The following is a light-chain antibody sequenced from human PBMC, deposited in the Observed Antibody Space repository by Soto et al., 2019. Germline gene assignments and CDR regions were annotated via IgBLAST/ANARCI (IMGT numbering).Light chain of an antibody. J-gene: IGKJ3*01. V-gene: IGKV1-5*01. CDR2: DAS. CDR1: QSISSW. Sequence: DIQMTQSPSTLSASVGYRFTITCRASQSISSWLAWYQQKPGKAPKLLIYDASSLESGVPSRFSGSGSGTEFTLTISSLQPDDFATYYCQQYNSYSPENFGPGTTGDIK. CDR3: QQYNSYSPEN.